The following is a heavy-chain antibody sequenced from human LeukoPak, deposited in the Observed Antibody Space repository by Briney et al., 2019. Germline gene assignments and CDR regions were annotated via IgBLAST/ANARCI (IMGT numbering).Heavy chain of an antibody. CDR2: IYYSGST. J-gene: IGHJ4*02. V-gene: IGHV4-39*01. Sequence: PSETLSLTCTVSGGSISSSSYYWGWIRQPPGKGLEWIGSIYYSGSTHHNPSLKSRVTISVDTCKNQFSLKLSSVTAADTAVYYCARHDVTIFGVVSATHFDYWGQGTLVTVSS. CDR1: GGSISSSSYY. CDR3: ARHDVTIFGVVSATHFDY. D-gene: IGHD3-3*01.